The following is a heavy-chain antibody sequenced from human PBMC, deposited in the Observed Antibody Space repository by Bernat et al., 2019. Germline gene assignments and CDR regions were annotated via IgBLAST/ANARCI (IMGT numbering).Heavy chain of an antibody. CDR2: ISGSGGST. D-gene: IGHD3-22*01. V-gene: IGHV3-23*01. CDR3: AKDRSGYYDSSGVPRALDY. J-gene: IGHJ4*02. CDR1: GFTFSSYA. Sequence: EVQLLESGGGLVQPGGSLRLSCAASGFTFSSYAMSWVRQAPGKGLEWVSAISGSGGSTYYADSVKGRFTISRDNSKNTLYLQMNSLRAEDTAVYYCAKDRSGYYDSSGVPRALDYWGQGTLVTVSS.